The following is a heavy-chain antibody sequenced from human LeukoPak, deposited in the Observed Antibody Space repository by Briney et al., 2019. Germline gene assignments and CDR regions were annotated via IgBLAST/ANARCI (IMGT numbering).Heavy chain of an antibody. Sequence: SQTLSLTCTVSGGSISSGGYYWSWIRQHRGKGLEWIGYIYYSGSTYYNPCLKSRVTIAVDTSKNQFSLKLSSVTAADTAVYYCAREYCSSTSCYSRHFDYWGQGTLVTVSS. J-gene: IGHJ4*02. D-gene: IGHD2-2*01. CDR2: IYYSGST. CDR3: AREYCSSTSCYSRHFDY. CDR1: GGSISSGGYY. V-gene: IGHV4-31*03.